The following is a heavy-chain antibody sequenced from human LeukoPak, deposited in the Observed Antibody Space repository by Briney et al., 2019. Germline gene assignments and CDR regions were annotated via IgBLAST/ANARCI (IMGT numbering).Heavy chain of an antibody. CDR2: ISAYNGNT. D-gene: IGHD6-13*01. V-gene: IGHV1-18*01. CDR3: ARSRIAAAGTVSTMFDY. Sequence: ASVKVSCKASGYTFTSYGISWVRQAPGQGLEWMGWISAYNGNTNYAQKLQGRVTMTTDTSTSTAYMEPRSLRSDDTAVYYCARSRIAAAGTVSTMFDYWGRGTLVTVSS. CDR1: GYTFTSYG. J-gene: IGHJ4*02.